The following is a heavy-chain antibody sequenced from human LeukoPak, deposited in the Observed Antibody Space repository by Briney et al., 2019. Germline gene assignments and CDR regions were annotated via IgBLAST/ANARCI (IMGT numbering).Heavy chain of an antibody. Sequence: PGGSLRLSCATYRFTFSSYSMNWVRQAPGKGLEWVSSIGLGGGSIFYADSVKGRFSISRDDAKNSLYLQMNSLRDEDTAVYYCARGEVRGVILWWGQGTLVTVSS. J-gene: IGHJ4*02. CDR3: ARGEVRGVILW. CDR1: RFTFSSYS. CDR2: IGLGGGSI. D-gene: IGHD3-10*01. V-gene: IGHV3-21*06.